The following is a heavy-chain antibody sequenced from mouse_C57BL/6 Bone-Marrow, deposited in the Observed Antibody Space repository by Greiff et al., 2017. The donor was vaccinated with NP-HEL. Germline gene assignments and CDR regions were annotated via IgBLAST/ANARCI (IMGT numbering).Heavy chain of an antibody. J-gene: IGHJ4*01. V-gene: IGHV1-34*01. Sequence: VQLKQSGPELVKPGASVKMSCKASGYTFTDYYMHWVKQSPGQSLEWIGYIYPNNGGTGYNQKFKGKATLTVDKSSSTAYMELRSLTSEDSAVYYCARYYDYDDAMDYWGQGTSVTVSS. CDR3: ARYYDYDDAMDY. D-gene: IGHD2-4*01. CDR1: GYTFTDYY. CDR2: IYPNNGGT.